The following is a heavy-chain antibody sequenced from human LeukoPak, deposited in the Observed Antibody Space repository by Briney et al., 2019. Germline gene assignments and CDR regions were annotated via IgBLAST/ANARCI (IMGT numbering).Heavy chain of an antibody. D-gene: IGHD3-16*01. CDR1: GYTFTGYY. J-gene: IGHJ4*02. Sequence: SVKVSCKASGYTFTGYYMHWVRQAPGQGLEWMGSIIPILGIANYAQKFQGRVTITADKSTSTAYMELSSLRSEDTAVYYCAQEGEPSPYWGQGTLVTVSS. CDR2: IIPILGIA. CDR3: AQEGEPSPY. V-gene: IGHV1-69*02.